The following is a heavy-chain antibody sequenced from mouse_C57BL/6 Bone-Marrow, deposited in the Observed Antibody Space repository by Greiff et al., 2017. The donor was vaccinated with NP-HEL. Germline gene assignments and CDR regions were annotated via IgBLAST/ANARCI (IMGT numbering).Heavy chain of an antibody. CDR3: AILPDWFAY. CDR2: ISYDGSN. D-gene: IGHD2-1*01. Sequence: VQLKESGPGLVKPSQSLSLTCSVTGYSITSGYYWNWIRQFPGNKLEWMGYISYDGSNNYNPSLKNRISITRDTSKNQFFLKLNSVTTEDTATYYCAILPDWFAYWGQGTLVTVSA. J-gene: IGHJ3*01. V-gene: IGHV3-6*01. CDR1: GYSITSGYY.